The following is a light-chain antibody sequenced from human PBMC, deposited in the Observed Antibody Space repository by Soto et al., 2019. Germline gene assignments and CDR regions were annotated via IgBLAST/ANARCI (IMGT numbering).Light chain of an antibody. CDR2: EVN. J-gene: IGLJ2*01. Sequence: QSALTQPASVSGSPGQSVTISCTGPRSDIGDSNFISWYQHSPGKAPGLLIYEVNNRPSGVSRRFSGSKAGNTASLTISGLLDDDEADYFCASFRSGTILVFGSGTKLTVL. CDR3: ASFRSGTILV. CDR1: RSDIGDSNF. V-gene: IGLV2-14*01.